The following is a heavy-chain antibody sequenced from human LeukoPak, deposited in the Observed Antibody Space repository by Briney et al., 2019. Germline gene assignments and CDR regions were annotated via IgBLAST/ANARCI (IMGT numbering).Heavy chain of an antibody. Sequence: PSETLSLTCAVSGGSISSSNWWSWVRQPPGKGLEWIGEIYHSGSTNYNPSLKSRVTISVDKSKNQFSLKLSSVTAADTAVYYCARAGYSSGWSRSFDYWGQGTLVTVSS. CDR1: GGSISSSNW. D-gene: IGHD6-19*01. J-gene: IGHJ4*02. CDR2: IYHSGST. V-gene: IGHV4-4*02. CDR3: ARAGYSSGWSRSFDY.